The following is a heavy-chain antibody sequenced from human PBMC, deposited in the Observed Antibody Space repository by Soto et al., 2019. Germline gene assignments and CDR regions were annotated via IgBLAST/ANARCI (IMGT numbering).Heavy chain of an antibody. CDR2: INAGDGYT. V-gene: IGHV1-3*05. CDR3: ARAIGMVALDY. D-gene: IGHD3-10*01. J-gene: IGHJ4*02. Sequence: QVQFVQSGAEEREPGASVKVTCKTSGYTFTSHHIHWVRQAPGQWLEWMGLINAGDGYTQYSRTFQDRVTFSRDTSADTAYMEFSGLTYEDTAVYYCARAIGMVALDYWGQGTLVTVSS. CDR1: GYTFTSHH.